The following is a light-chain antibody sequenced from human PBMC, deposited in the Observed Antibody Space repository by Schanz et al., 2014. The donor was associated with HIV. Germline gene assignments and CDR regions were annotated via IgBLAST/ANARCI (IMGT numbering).Light chain of an antibody. CDR3: SSYTVSGARGVI. CDR1: SSDVGGYDY. V-gene: IGLV2-11*01. Sequence: QSALTQPRSVSGSPGQSVTISCTGTSSDVGGYDYVSWYQQHPGKAPKLMIYDVTKRPSGVPDRFSGSKSGNTASLTISGLQAEDEADYYCSSYTVSGARGVIVGTGTKLTVL. J-gene: IGLJ2*01. CDR2: DVT.